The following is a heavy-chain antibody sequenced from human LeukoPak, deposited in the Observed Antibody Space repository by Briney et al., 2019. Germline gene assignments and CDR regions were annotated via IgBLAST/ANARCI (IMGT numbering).Heavy chain of an antibody. Sequence: QTGGSLRLSCAASGFTFSNYWMRWVRQAPGKGLVWVSRINSDGSSRNYADSVKCRFTISRDNAKNTLYLQMNSLRAEDTAVYCCASASSHRIAAGGDYWGQGTLVTVSS. V-gene: IGHV3-74*01. D-gene: IGHD6-13*01. CDR3: ASASSHRIAAGGDY. J-gene: IGHJ4*02. CDR1: GFTFSNYW. CDR2: INSDGSSR.